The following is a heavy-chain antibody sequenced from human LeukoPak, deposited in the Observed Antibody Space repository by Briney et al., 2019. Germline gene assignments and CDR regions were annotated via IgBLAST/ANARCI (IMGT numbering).Heavy chain of an antibody. CDR2: FYNRGTT. D-gene: IGHD3-22*01. CDR1: GGSFSGYY. Sequence: SETLSLTCAVYGGSFSGYYWGWIRQPPGKGLEWMGYFYNRGTTNYNPSLKSRITMSVDTSKNQFSLKLTSVTAADTAVYYCARDFKYYGSSGYYAFDIWGQGTMVTVSS. V-gene: IGHV4-59*01. J-gene: IGHJ3*02. CDR3: ARDFKYYGSSGYYAFDI.